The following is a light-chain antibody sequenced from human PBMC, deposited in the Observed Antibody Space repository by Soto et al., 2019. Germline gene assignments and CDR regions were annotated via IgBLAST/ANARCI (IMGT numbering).Light chain of an antibody. CDR2: EVS. Sequence: QSVLTQPASASGSPGQSITISCTGTSSDVGSYKLVSWYQQHPGKAPKLMISEVSKRPSGISDRFSGSKSGSTAFLTISGLQAEDEADYYCCSYAGTSTHTVFGGGTQLTVL. J-gene: IGLJ7*01. CDR3: CSYAGTSTHTV. CDR1: SSDVGSYKL. V-gene: IGLV2-23*02.